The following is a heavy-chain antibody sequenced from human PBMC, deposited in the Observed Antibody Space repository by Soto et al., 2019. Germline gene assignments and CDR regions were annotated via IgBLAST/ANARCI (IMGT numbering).Heavy chain of an antibody. CDR1: GFPFSDYY. CDR2: ISSSSSYT. V-gene: IGHV3-11*05. CDR3: AREWEKKGMDV. D-gene: IGHD1-26*01. Sequence: GGSLRLSCAASGFPFSDYYMSWIRQAPGKGLEWVSYISSSSSYTNYADSVKGRFTISRDNAKNSLYLQMNSLRAEDTAVYYCAREWEKKGMDVWGQGTTVTVSS. J-gene: IGHJ6*02.